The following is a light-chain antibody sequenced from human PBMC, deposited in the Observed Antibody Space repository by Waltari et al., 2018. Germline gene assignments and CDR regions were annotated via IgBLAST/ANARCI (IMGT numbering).Light chain of an antibody. CDR1: QSVSSN. Sequence: EIVMTQSPATLPVSPGERATPAGRASQSVSSNLAWYQQKPGQAPRLLIYGASTRATGIPARFSGSGSGTEFTLTISSLQSEDFAVYYCQQYNNWPPWTFGQGTKVEIK. CDR2: GAS. CDR3: QQYNNWPPWT. V-gene: IGKV3-15*01. J-gene: IGKJ1*01.